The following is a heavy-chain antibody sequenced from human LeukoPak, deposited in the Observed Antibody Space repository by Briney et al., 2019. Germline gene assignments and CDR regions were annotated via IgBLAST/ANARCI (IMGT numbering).Heavy chain of an antibody. CDR3: ARDPNWVYYFDS. V-gene: IGHV4-34*01. Sequence: SETLSLTCAVYGGSFSGYYWSWIRQPPGKGLEWIGEINHSGSTNYNPSLKSRVTISVDTSKNQFSLKLTSVTAADTAVYHCARDPNWVYYFDSWGQGTLVTVSS. D-gene: IGHD7-27*01. J-gene: IGHJ4*02. CDR2: INHSGST. CDR1: GGSFSGYY.